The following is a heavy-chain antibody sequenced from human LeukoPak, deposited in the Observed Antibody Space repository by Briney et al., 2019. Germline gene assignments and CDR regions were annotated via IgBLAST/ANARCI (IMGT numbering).Heavy chain of an antibody. CDR2: ISYIGST. CDR1: ADSLSSHY. V-gene: IGHV4-59*11. CDR3: ARDLVTVTKGFDI. D-gene: IGHD4-17*01. Sequence: ASETLSLTCAVSADSLSSHYWTWIRQPPGKGLEWIGYISYIGSTNYNPSLKSRVTISIDTSKNQFSLKLSSVTAADTAVYYCARDLVTVTKGFDIWGQGTIVSVSS. J-gene: IGHJ3*02.